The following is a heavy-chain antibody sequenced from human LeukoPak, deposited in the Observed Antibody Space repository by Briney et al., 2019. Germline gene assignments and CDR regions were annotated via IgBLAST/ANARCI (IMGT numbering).Heavy chain of an antibody. V-gene: IGHV6-1*01. CDR1: GDSVSSKSAP. Sequence: SQTLSLTCAISGDSVSSKSAPWHWLRQSPSRGLEWLGRTYYRSKWSSGYAESVKSRLTVSPDTSKNHFSLQLRSVTPEDTAVYYCARSQTGGTFDYWGQGALVTVSS. CDR2: TYYRSKWSS. D-gene: IGHD1-26*01. CDR3: ARSQTGGTFDY. J-gene: IGHJ4*02.